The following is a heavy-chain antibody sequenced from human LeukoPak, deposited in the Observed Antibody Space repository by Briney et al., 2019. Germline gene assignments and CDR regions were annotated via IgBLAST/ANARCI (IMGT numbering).Heavy chain of an antibody. CDR3: ARSDILTEEYYYYYMDV. V-gene: IGHV4-38-2*02. J-gene: IGHJ6*03. Sequence: SETLSLTCTVSGYSISSGYYWGWIRQPPGKGLEWIGSIYHSGRTFYNPSLKSRVTISVDTSKNQFSLKLTSVTAADTAVYYCARSDILTEEYYYYYMDVWGKGTTVTISS. D-gene: IGHD3-9*01. CDR1: GYSISSGYY. CDR2: IYHSGRT.